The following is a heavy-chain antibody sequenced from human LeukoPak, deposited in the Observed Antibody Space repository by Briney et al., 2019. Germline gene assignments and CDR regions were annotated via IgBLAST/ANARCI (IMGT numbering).Heavy chain of an antibody. Sequence: SETLSLTCAVYGGSFSGYYWSWIRQPPGKGLEWIGEINHSGSTNYNPSLKSRVTISVDTSKNQFSLKLSSVTAADTAVYYCAKGPRGSGSYNWFDPWGQGTLVTVSS. V-gene: IGHV4-34*01. J-gene: IGHJ5*02. CDR3: AKGPRGSGSYNWFDP. CDR1: GGSFSGYY. CDR2: INHSGST. D-gene: IGHD3-10*01.